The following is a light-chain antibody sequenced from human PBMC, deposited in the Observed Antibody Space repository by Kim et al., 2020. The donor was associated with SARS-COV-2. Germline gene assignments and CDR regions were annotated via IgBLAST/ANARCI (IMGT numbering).Light chain of an antibody. CDR1: QSVKSY. J-gene: IGKJ4*01. Sequence: EIVLTQSPATLSLSPGERATLSCRASQSVKSYLAWYQQKPGQAPRLLIYDASNRASAIPARFSGSGSGTDFTLTISGLEPEDFAVYYCQHRINWPLTFGGGTKVDIK. CDR2: DAS. CDR3: QHRINWPLT. V-gene: IGKV3-11*01.